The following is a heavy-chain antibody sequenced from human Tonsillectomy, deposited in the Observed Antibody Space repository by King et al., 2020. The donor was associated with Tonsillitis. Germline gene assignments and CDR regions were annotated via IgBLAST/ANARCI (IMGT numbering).Heavy chain of an antibody. V-gene: IGHV3-35*01. CDR3: VRIRCYDGMDV. J-gene: IGHJ6*02. Sequence: VQLVESGGGLVQPGGSLRLSCAASGFTINNSDMNWVHQAPGKGLEWVSGASWNGSRTHYADSVKGRFIISRDNSRNTLYVQRNSPRAEDTAAYCVRIRCYDGMDVWGQGTTVTVSS. CDR2: ASWNGSRT. CDR1: GFTINNSD.